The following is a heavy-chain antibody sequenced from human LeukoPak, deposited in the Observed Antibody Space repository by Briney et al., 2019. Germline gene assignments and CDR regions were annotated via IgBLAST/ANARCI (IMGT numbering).Heavy chain of an antibody. V-gene: IGHV3-15*01. CDR2: IKSKTDGGTT. CDR1: GFTFSNAW. J-gene: IGHJ6*03. Sequence: GGSLRLSCAASGFTFSNAWMSWVRQAPGKGLEWVGRIKSKTDGGTTDYAAPVKGRFTTSRDDSKNTLYLQMNSRKTEDTAVYYCTTDQWPGLRFLEWLLNYYYYMDVWGKGTTVTVSS. CDR3: TTDQWPGLRFLEWLLNYYYYMDV. D-gene: IGHD3-3*01.